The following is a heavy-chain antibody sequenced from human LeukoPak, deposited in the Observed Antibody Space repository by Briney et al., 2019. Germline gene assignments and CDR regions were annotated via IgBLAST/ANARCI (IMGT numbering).Heavy chain of an antibody. V-gene: IGHV3-30*18. CDR2: ISYDGSNK. CDR3: AKIYSSSWYSYYYGMDV. CDR1: GFTFSSYG. J-gene: IGHJ6*02. D-gene: IGHD6-13*01. Sequence: PGGSLRLSRAASGFTFSSYGMHWVRQAPGKGLEGVAVISYDGSNKYYADSVKGRFTISRDNSKNTLYLQMNSLRAEDTAVYYCAKIYSSSWYSYYYGMDVWGQGTTVTVSS.